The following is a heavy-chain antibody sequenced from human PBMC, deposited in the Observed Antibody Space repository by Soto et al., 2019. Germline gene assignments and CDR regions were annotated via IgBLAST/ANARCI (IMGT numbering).Heavy chain of an antibody. CDR2: VSIGGSK. D-gene: IGHD2-15*01. CDR3: ATRRGAGGHFDY. J-gene: IGHJ4*02. V-gene: IGHV3-23*01. CDR1: GFTFSSYA. Sequence: DVQLLESGGGLVQPEGSLRLSCAASGFTFSSYAMGWVRQGPGKGLEWVGVVSIGGSKYYADSVRGRFTISRDNSKNTLSLQMKCLTAQDTAVYFCATRRGAGGHFDYWGQGALVTVSS.